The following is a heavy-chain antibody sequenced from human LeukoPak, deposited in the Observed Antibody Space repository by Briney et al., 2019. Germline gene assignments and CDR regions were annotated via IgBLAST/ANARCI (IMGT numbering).Heavy chain of an antibody. CDR1: GGSISSASYY. Sequence: SETLSLTCTVSGGSISSASYYWNWIRQPAGKGLEWIGRIYISGSINYNPSLKSRVTISVDTSKNQFSLRLTSVTAADTAVYYCVREREGPYGYLDYWGQGTLVTVSS. J-gene: IGHJ4*02. CDR2: IYISGSI. D-gene: IGHD4-17*01. V-gene: IGHV4-61*02. CDR3: VREREGPYGYLDY.